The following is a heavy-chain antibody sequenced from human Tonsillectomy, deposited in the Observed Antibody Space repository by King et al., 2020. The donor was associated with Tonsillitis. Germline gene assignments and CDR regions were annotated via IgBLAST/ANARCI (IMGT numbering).Heavy chain of an antibody. D-gene: IGHD3/OR15-3a*01. CDR1: GFTFGGYS. Sequence: VQLVESGGGLVQPGRSLRLSCTASGFTFGGYSMSWFRQAPGKGLEWVGFIRSKAYGGTTEYAASVKGRFTISRDDSKSIAYLQMNSLKIEDTAVYYCTGYMGPLSPVPTLDFSDYFDYWGQGTLVTVSS. J-gene: IGHJ4*02. V-gene: IGHV3-49*03. CDR3: TGYMGPLSPVPTLDFSDYFDY. CDR2: IRSKAYGGTT.